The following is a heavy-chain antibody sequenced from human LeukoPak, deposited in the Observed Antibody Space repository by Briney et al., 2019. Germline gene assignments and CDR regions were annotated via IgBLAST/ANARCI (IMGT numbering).Heavy chain of an antibody. CDR1: GFTFSSYW. Sequence: GGSLRLSCAASGFTFSSYWMHWVRQAPGKGLVWVSRINSDGSSTSYADSVKGRFTISRDNAKNTLYLQMNSLRAEDTAVYYCARRHYGGKGGRYFDYWGQGTLVTVSS. CDR2: INSDGSST. D-gene: IGHD4-23*01. CDR3: ARRHYGGKGGRYFDY. V-gene: IGHV3-74*01. J-gene: IGHJ4*02.